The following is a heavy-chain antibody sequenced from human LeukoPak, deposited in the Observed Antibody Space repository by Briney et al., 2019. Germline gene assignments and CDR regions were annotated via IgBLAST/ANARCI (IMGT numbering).Heavy chain of an antibody. CDR1: GYTFTDYY. Sequence: ASVKVSCKASGYTFTDYYIHWVRQAPGQGLEWMGWINPNSGGTNYAQKFQGRVTMTRDTSISTAYMELSRLRSDDTAVYYCARSVMYYYGSGRPDYWGQGTLVTVSS. CDR3: ARSVMYYYGSGRPDY. V-gene: IGHV1-2*02. D-gene: IGHD3-10*01. J-gene: IGHJ4*02. CDR2: INPNSGGT.